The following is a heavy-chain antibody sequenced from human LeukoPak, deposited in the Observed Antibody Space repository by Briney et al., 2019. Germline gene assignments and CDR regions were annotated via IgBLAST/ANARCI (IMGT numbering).Heavy chain of an antibody. D-gene: IGHD6-13*01. V-gene: IGHV3-23*01. CDR3: ARDPGIAAAGTGGGDY. CDR1: GFTFSSYA. Sequence: HPGGSLRLSCAASGFTFSSYAMSWVRQAPGKGLEWVSAISGSGGSTYYADSVKGRFTISRDNSKNTLYLQMNSLRAEDTAVYYCARDPGIAAAGTGGGDYWGQGTLVTVSP. CDR2: ISGSGGST. J-gene: IGHJ4*02.